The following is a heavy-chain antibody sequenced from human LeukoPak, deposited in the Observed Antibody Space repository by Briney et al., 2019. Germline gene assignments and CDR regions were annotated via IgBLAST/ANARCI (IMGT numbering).Heavy chain of an antibody. Sequence: ASVKVSCKASGYTFTGYYMHWVRQAPGQGLEWMGWINPNSGGTNYAQKFQGWVTMTRDTSISTAYMELSRLRSDDTAVYYCARSTWFGEDPLEFDYWGQGTLVTVSS. D-gene: IGHD3-10*01. CDR2: INPNSGGT. CDR1: GYTFTGYY. J-gene: IGHJ4*02. CDR3: ARSTWFGEDPLEFDY. V-gene: IGHV1-2*04.